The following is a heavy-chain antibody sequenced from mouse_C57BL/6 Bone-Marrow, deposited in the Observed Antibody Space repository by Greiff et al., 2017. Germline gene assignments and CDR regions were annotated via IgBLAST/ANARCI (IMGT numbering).Heavy chain of an antibody. CDR2: IRYDGSN. CDR3: ARGALMVTTSYAMDY. J-gene: IGHJ4*01. D-gene: IGHD2-2*01. V-gene: IGHV3-6*01. Sequence: EVKLMEPGPGLVKPSQSLSLTCSVTGYSITSGYYWNWIRQFPGNKLEWMGYIRYDGSNNYNPSLKNRISITRDTSKNQSFLKLNSVTTEDTATYYCARGALMVTTSYAMDYWGQGTSRTVSS. CDR1: GYSITSGYY.